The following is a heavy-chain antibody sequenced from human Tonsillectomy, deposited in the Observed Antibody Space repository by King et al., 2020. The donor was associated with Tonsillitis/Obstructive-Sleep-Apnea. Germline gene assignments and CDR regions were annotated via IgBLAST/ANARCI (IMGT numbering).Heavy chain of an antibody. CDR3: ARQESSRWYVRNPHQFDY. Sequence: MQLQESGPGLVKPSETLSLTCTVSGGSISSDYWSWIRQPPGKGLEWIGYIYYSGSTNYNPSLKSRVTISVDTSKNKFSLKLISVTAAATAVYYCARQESSRWYVRNPHQFDYWGQGTLVTVSS. D-gene: IGHD6-13*01. CDR2: IYYSGST. J-gene: IGHJ4*02. V-gene: IGHV4-59*08. CDR1: GGSISSDY.